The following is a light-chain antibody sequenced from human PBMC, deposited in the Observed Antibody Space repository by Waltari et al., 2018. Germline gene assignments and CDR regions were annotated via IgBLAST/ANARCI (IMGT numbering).Light chain of an antibody. Sequence: IQMTQSPSSLSASVGDTVTITCRASQRVRNDLGWYQHKPGKAPKRLIFVSSSLQSGVPSRFSGRGSGTECTLTIYSLQPEDFATYDCLEQNSFPLTFGGGTKVEIK. CDR3: LEQNSFPLT. J-gene: IGKJ4*01. V-gene: IGKV1-17*01. CDR1: QRVRND. CDR2: VSS.